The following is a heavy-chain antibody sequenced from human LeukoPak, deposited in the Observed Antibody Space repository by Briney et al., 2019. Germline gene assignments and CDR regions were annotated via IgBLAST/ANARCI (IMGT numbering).Heavy chain of an antibody. CDR1: GYTFTSYY. D-gene: IGHD3-22*01. Sequence: GASVKVSCKASGYTFTSYYMHWVRQAPGQGLEWMGIINPSGGSTSYAQKFQGRVTMTRDMSTSTVYMELSSLRSKDTAAYYCARSPPGSWMIVVVTPFDIWGQGTMVTVSS. CDR3: ARSPPGSWMIVVVTPFDI. J-gene: IGHJ3*02. CDR2: INPSGGST. V-gene: IGHV1-46*01.